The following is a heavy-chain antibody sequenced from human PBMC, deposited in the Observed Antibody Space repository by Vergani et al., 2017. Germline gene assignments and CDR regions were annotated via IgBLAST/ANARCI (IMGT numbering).Heavy chain of an antibody. CDR3: ARHAYYYDSSGYYFGYDYYYMDV. CDR2: INHSGST. D-gene: IGHD3-22*01. J-gene: IGHJ6*03. Sequence: QVQLQESGPGLEKPSETLSLTCAVYGWSFSGYYWRWIRQPPGXGLEWIGEINHSGSTNYNPSIKSRVTISLDTAKNQSSLKLSSVTAADTAVYYCARHAYYYDSSGYYFGYDYYYMDVWGKGTTVTVSS. V-gene: IGHV4-34*01. CDR1: GWSFSGYY.